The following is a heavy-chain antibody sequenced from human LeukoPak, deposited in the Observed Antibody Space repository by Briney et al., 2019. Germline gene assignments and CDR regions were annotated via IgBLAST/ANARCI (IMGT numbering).Heavy chain of an antibody. CDR1: GFTFSTYA. CDR2: ISGSGGIT. D-gene: IGHD4-23*01. CDR3: AKGRGGPFYYFDC. V-gene: IGHV3-23*01. Sequence: PGGSLRLTCAASGFTFSTYAMRWVRQAPGKGLEWVSSISGSGGITFYADTVKGRFTISRDNSKNTLYLQMDSLRAEDTAVYYCAKGRGGPFYYFDCWGQGTLVTVSS. J-gene: IGHJ4*02.